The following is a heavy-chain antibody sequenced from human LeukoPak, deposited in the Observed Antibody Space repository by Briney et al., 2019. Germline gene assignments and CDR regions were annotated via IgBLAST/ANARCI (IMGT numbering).Heavy chain of an antibody. D-gene: IGHD3-10*01. CDR1: GGTFRSYS. Sequence: GSSVKVSCKASGGTFRSYSISCVRQARGQGLEWMGRIIPIFGTANYAQKFQGRVTITTDDSTSTAYMELSSLRSEDTAVYYCARDAGHPMVRGVAFDYWGQGTLVTVSS. V-gene: IGHV1-69*05. CDR2: IIPIFGTA. J-gene: IGHJ4*02. CDR3: ARDAGHPMVRGVAFDY.